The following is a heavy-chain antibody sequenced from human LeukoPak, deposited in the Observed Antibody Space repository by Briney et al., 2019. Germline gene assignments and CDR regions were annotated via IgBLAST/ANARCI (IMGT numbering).Heavy chain of an antibody. CDR1: GFTFSGSA. J-gene: IGHJ3*02. CDR2: IRSKANSYAT. V-gene: IGHV3-73*01. Sequence: PGGSLRLSCAASGFTFSGSAMHWVRQASGKELEWVGRIRSKANSYATAYAASVKGRFTISRDDSKNTAYLQMNSLKTEDTAVYYCLTGDAFDIWGQGTMVTVSS. CDR3: LTGDAFDI. D-gene: IGHD3-9*01.